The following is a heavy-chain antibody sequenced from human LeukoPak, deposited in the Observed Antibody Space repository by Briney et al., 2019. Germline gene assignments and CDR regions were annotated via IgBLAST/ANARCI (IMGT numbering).Heavy chain of an antibody. CDR2: IKSKTDGGTT. CDR1: GFTFSNAW. CDR3: AREKTFYNILTGYKRGGYYFDY. D-gene: IGHD3-9*01. J-gene: IGHJ4*02. V-gene: IGHV3-15*01. Sequence: GGSLRLSCAASGFTFSNAWMSWVRQAPGKGLEWVGRIKSKTDGGTTDYAAPVKGRFTISRDDSKNTLYLQMNSLRAEDTAVYYCAREKTFYNILTGYKRGGYYFDYWGQGILVTVSS.